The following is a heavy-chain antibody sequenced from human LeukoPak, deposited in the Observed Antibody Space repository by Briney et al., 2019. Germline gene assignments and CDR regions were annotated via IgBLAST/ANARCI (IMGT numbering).Heavy chain of an antibody. J-gene: IGHJ4*02. V-gene: IGHV1-24*01. Sequence: GASVKASCQLYGYTLTVLSMHGVRRAPGKGLEWMGGFDPEDGETIYAQKFQGRVTMTEDTSTGTDYMEVSSLRSEDTGESSCATHGLRREYWGQGTMVTVSS. CDR2: FDPEDGET. CDR3: ATHGLRREY. D-gene: IGHD2-15*01. CDR1: GYTLTVLS.